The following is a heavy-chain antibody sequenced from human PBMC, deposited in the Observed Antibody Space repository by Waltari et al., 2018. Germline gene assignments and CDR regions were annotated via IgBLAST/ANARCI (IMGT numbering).Heavy chain of an antibody. CDR2: IKREIDGGTA. CDR1: GYTFNNAW. Sequence: EVQLVESGGGLVKPGESLRLSCVGPGYTFNNAWVSWVRQAPGKGVEWVGRIKREIDGGTAEYVESVKDRFTISRDDSKNTLYLQMNSLKSEDSAVYFCVRESFGNDIWGQGTLVTVSS. D-gene: IGHD3-10*01. V-gene: IGHV3-15*01. J-gene: IGHJ4*02. CDR3: VRESFGNDI.